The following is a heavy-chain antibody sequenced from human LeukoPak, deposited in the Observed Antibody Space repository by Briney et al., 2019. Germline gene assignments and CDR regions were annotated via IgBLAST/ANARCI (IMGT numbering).Heavy chain of an antibody. CDR2: INHSGST. CDR3: ASAPASYSSGSYSYYFDS. D-gene: IGHD3-10*01. Sequence: SETLSLTCAVYGGSFSGYYWSWIRQPPGKGLEWIGEINHSGSTHSNPSLKSRVTIAVDTSKHQFSRKLSSVTAAATAVYYCASAPASYSSGSYSYYFDSWGQGTLVTVSS. V-gene: IGHV4-34*01. CDR1: GGSFSGYY. J-gene: IGHJ4*02.